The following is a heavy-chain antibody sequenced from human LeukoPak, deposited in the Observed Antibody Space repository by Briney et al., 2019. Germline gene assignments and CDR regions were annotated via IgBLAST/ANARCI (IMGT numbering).Heavy chain of an antibody. CDR3: AIAYCGGDCYTDYYYGMDV. J-gene: IGHJ6*02. Sequence: SVKVSCKASGGTFSSYAISWVRQAPGQGLECMGGIIPIFGTANYAQKFQGRVTITADESTSTAYMELSSLRSEDTAVYYCAIAYCGGDCYTDYYYGMDVWGQGTTVTVSS. CDR1: GGTFSSYA. CDR2: IIPIFGTA. V-gene: IGHV1-69*13. D-gene: IGHD2-21*02.